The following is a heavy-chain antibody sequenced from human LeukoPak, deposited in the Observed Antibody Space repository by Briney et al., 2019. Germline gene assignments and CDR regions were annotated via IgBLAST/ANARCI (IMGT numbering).Heavy chain of an antibody. CDR2: INHSGYT. V-gene: IGHV4-34*01. CDR1: GVSFDDYY. D-gene: IGHD2-21*02. Sequence: PSEPLSLTCAVSGVSFDDYYWAWLRQTPGKGLEWIGEINHSGYTNDNPSLKSRVTLSIDTSRKQFSLNMRSVTVAHAGIYFCTRMTAGHDYWGQGTLVTVSS. J-gene: IGHJ4*02. CDR3: TRMTAGHDY.